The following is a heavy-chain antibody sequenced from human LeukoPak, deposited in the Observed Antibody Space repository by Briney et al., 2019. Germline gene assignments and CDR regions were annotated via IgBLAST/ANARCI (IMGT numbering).Heavy chain of an antibody. J-gene: IGHJ4*02. V-gene: IGHV3-30*03. CDR3: ARARGSIPSSSFDY. D-gene: IGHD6-6*01. Sequence: PGRSLRLSCAASGFTFSSYGMHWVRQAPGKGLEWVAVISYDGSNKYYADSVKGRFTISRDNAKNSLDLQMNILRAEDTALYYCARARGSIPSSSFDYWGQGALVTVSS. CDR2: ISYDGSNK. CDR1: GFTFSSYG.